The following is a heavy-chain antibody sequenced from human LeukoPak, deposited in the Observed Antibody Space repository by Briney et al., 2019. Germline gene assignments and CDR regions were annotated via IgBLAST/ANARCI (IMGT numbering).Heavy chain of an antibody. CDR2: IRYDGSNK. CDR3: AKNYDSSGYPTQGYQDY. J-gene: IGHJ4*02. V-gene: IGHV3-30*02. Sequence: GGSLRLSCAASGFTFSSYGMHWVRQAPGKGLEWVAFIRYDGSNKYYADSVMGRFTISRDNSKNTLYLQMNSLRAEDTAVYYCAKNYDSSGYPTQGYQDYWGQGTLVTVSS. CDR1: GFTFSSYG. D-gene: IGHD3-22*01.